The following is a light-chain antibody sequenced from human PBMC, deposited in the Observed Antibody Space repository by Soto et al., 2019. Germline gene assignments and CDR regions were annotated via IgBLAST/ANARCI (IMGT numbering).Light chain of an antibody. CDR3: QSYDSGLSGYV. J-gene: IGLJ1*01. CDR2: GNS. V-gene: IGLV1-40*01. Sequence: QSVLTQPPSVSGAPGQRVTISCTGSSSNIGAGYDVHWYQQLPGTAPKLLIYGNSNRPSGVPDRFSGSKSGTSASLAITGLQAEDGADYYCQSYDSGLSGYVFGTGTKLTVL. CDR1: SSNIGAGYD.